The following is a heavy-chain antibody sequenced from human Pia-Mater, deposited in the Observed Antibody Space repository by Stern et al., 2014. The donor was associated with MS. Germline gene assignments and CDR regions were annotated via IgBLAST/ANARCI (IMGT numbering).Heavy chain of an antibody. CDR2: SYSDRST. CDR3: ARVTGRGARQNWFDS. CDR1: GGSMSSKY. V-gene: IGHV4-59*01. J-gene: IGHJ5*01. D-gene: IGHD1-26*01. Sequence: QVQLQESGPGLVKPSETVSLTCTVSGGSMSSKYWNWIRQPPGKGLEWIGYSYSDRSTNYNPSLKSRVIISLDTSTNQFTLSLTSVIAADTAVYYCARVTGRGARQNWFDSWGQGTLVTVSS.